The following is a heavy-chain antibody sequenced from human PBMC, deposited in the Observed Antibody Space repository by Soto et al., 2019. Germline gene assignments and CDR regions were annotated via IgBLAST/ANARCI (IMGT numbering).Heavy chain of an antibody. J-gene: IGHJ5*02. CDR1: GFTFSSFA. D-gene: IGHD2-8*01. Sequence: EVQLVESGGGLVRPGGSLKLSCAASGFTFSSFAMHWVRQASGKGLEWVGRIRSKGNSYATEYAASVKGRFTISRDDSKNTAYLQMNSLETEDTAVYYCTRWCSSCGVGRLDPWGQGTLVTVSS. V-gene: IGHV3-73*01. CDR2: IRSKGNSYAT. CDR3: TRWCSSCGVGRLDP.